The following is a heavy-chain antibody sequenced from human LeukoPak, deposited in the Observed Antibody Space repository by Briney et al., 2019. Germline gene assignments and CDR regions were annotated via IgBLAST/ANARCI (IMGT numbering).Heavy chain of an antibody. CDR3: PRVPLSGYSSGWQYLQH. CDR1: GYTFTSYY. D-gene: IGHD6-19*01. CDR2: INPSSGGA. V-gene: IGHV1-2*02. J-gene: IGHJ1*01. Sequence: ASGKVSCKAAGYTFTSYYMDWVRQAPAQELEWVGWINPSSGGANYAQKFQGRVTMTRDTSISPAYMEPTTLRSHDTAVYYCPRVPLSGYSSGWQYLQHWGQGTLLTVS.